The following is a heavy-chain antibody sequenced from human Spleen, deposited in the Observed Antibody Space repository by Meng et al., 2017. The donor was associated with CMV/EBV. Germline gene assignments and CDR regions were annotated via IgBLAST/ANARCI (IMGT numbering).Heavy chain of an antibody. CDR3: AKEVGEYSSSSRYYYYAMDV. CDR1: GFTFSSYG. V-gene: IGHV3-33*06. Sequence: GESLKISCAASGFTFSSYGMHWVRQAPGKGLEWVAVVWYDGSNKYYADSVKGRFTISRDNAKKTLYLQMNSLRAEDTAVYYCAKEVGEYSSSSRYYYYAMDVWGQGITVTVSS. J-gene: IGHJ6*02. CDR2: VWYDGSNK. D-gene: IGHD6-6*01.